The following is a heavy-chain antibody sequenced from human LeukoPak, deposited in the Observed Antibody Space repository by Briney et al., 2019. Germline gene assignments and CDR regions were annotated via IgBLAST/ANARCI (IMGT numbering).Heavy chain of an antibody. CDR2: IIPIFGTS. D-gene: IGHD2-15*01. V-gene: IGHV1-69*05. J-gene: IGHJ4*02. CDR3: ARSGCSGGTCFFDY. CDR1: EGTFDNYA. Sequence: SVKVSCKASEGTFDNYAISWVRQAPGQGLEWMGGIIPIFGTSNYAQKFQGRVTMTRDMSTSTVYMELSSLRSEDTAVYYCARSGCSGGTCFFDYWGQGTLVTVSS.